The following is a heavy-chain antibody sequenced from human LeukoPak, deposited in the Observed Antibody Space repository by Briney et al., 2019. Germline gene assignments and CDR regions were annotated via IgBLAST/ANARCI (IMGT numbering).Heavy chain of an antibody. CDR1: GFTFSSYA. V-gene: IGHV3-23*01. CDR2: ISGSGGST. J-gene: IGHJ4*02. Sequence: PGGSLRLSCAASGFTFSSYAMSWVRQAPGKGLEWVSAISGSGGSTYYADSVKGRFTISRDNSKNTLYLQMNSLRAEDTAVYYCAKSPRPKTIFGVVLYYFDYWGQGTLVTVSS. D-gene: IGHD3-3*01. CDR3: AKSPRPKTIFGVVLYYFDY.